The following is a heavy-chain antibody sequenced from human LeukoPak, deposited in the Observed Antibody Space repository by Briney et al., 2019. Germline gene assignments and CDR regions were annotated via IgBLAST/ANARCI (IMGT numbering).Heavy chain of an antibody. V-gene: IGHV1-18*01. J-gene: IGHJ1*01. CDR3: AIEPVHCSSTSCYIPWEH. CDR1: GYTFTSYG. Sequence: RRASVKVSCKASGYTFTSYGISWVRQAPGQGLEWMGWISAYNGNTNYAQKLQGRVTMTTDTSTSTAYMELSRLRSDDTAVYYCAIEPVHCSSTSCYIPWEHWGQGTLVTVSS. CDR2: ISAYNGNT. D-gene: IGHD2-2*02.